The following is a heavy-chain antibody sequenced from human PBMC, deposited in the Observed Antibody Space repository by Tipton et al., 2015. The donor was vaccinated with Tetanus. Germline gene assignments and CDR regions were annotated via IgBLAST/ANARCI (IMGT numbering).Heavy chain of an antibody. CDR1: GFTFSTTK. V-gene: IGHV3-21*01. D-gene: IGHD6-25*01. J-gene: IGHJ5*02. CDR3: VSGSALGT. Sequence: GSLRLSCAASGFTFSTTKMNWVRQAPGRGLEWVSSISSTSRYIYYADSLKGRFTISRDNAKNSLSLQMNSLRTDDTAVYYCVSGSALGTWGQGTLVTVSS. CDR2: ISSTSRYI.